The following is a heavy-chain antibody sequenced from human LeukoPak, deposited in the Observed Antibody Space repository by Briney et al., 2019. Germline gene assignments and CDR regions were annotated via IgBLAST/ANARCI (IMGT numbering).Heavy chain of an antibody. CDR2: ISGSGGST. J-gene: IGHJ4*02. V-gene: IGHV3-23*01. Sequence: PGGSLRLSCAASGFTFSSYAMSWVRQAPGKGLEWVSAISGSGGSTYYADSVKGRFTISRDDSKNTLYLQMNSPRAEDTAVYYCAKDALAAAGIYYFDYWGQGTLVTVSS. CDR3: AKDALAAAGIYYFDY. CDR1: GFTFSSYA. D-gene: IGHD6-13*01.